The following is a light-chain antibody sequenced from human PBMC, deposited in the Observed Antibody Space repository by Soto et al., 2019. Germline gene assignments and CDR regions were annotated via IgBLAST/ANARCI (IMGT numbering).Light chain of an antibody. J-gene: IGLJ2*01. Sequence: QSALTQPASVSGSPGQSITISCTGTSSDIGGYDYVSWYQQYPGKVPKLIVYEVNNRPSGISNRFAGSKSGNTASLTISGLQAEEEADYYCCSFTSSTTLVFGGGTQLTVL. CDR1: SSDIGGYDY. V-gene: IGLV2-14*01. CDR3: CSFTSSTTLV. CDR2: EVN.